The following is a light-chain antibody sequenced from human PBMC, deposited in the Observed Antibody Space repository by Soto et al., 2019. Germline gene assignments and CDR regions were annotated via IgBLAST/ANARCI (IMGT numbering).Light chain of an antibody. CDR1: QGISSF. J-gene: IGKJ5*01. CDR3: QQLDNYPIT. V-gene: IGKV1-9*01. Sequence: DIELTQSPSFLSTSVGDRVIITCRASQGISSFLAWYQQKPGKAPKLLIYAASTLQSGVPSRCSASGSGTEFTLTISSLQPEDFATYYCQQLDNYPITFGQGTRLDIK. CDR2: AAS.